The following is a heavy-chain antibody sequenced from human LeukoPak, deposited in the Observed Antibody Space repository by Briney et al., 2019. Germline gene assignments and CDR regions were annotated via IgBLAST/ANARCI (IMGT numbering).Heavy chain of an antibody. CDR2: MNPNSLNT. CDR1: GYTFTSYD. Sequence: ASVKVSCKASGYTFTSYDINWVRQAPGQGLEWMGWMNPNSLNTGYAQRFQGRITLTRNTSIGTAYMELRSLRSEDTAVYYCARGTALSGTSDYLDSWGQGTLVTVSS. J-gene: IGHJ4*02. D-gene: IGHD6-19*01. V-gene: IGHV1-8*03. CDR3: ARGTALSGTSDYLDS.